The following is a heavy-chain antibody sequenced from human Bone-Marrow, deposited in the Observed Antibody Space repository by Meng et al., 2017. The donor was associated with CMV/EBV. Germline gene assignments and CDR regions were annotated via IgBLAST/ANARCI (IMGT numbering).Heavy chain of an antibody. CDR3: ARSRRRDFWSGPAGC. CDR2: INPSGGST. D-gene: IGHD3-3*01. J-gene: IGHJ4*02. CDR1: GYTFTSYY. V-gene: IGHV1-46*01. Sequence: ASVKVSCKASGYTFTSYYMHWVRQAPGQGLEWMGIINPSGGSTSYAQKFQGRVTMTRDTSTSTVYMELSSLRSEDTAVYYCARSRRRDFWSGPAGCWGQGTLVTVSS.